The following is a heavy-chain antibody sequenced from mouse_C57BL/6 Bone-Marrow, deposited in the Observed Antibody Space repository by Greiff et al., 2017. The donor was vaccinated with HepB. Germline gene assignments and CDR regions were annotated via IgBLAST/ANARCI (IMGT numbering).Heavy chain of an antibody. V-gene: IGHV1-53*01. Sequence: VQLQQPGTELVKPGASVKLSCKASGYTFTSYWMHWVKQRPGQGLEWIGNINPSNGGTNYNEKFKSKATLTVDKSSSTAYMQLSSLTSEDSAVYYCARADYGSSYWYFDVWGTGTTATVSS. D-gene: IGHD1-1*01. CDR2: INPSNGGT. CDR3: ARADYGSSYWYFDV. J-gene: IGHJ1*03. CDR1: GYTFTSYW.